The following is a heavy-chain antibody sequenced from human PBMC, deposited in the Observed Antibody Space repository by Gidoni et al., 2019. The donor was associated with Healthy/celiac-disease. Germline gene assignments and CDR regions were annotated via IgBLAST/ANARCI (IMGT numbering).Heavy chain of an antibody. V-gene: IGHV1-18*01. CDR2: SSAYNGNT. Sequence: VQLVQSGAEVQKPGASVKVSCKASGYTFPSYGISWVRQAPGQGLEWMGWSSAYNGNTNYAQKLQGRVTMTTDTSTSTAYMELRSLRSDDTAVYYCARDALTMVRGAFDYWGQGTLVTVSS. CDR3: ARDALTMVRGAFDY. CDR1: GYTFPSYG. D-gene: IGHD3-10*01. J-gene: IGHJ4*02.